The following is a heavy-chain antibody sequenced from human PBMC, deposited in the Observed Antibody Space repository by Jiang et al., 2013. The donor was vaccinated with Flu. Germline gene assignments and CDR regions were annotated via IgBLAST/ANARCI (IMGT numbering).Heavy chain of an antibody. CDR3: AGTRDGNFHWDY. V-gene: IGHV5-51*01. Sequence: GAEVKKPGECLKISCKGSAYSFTNYWIGWVRQMPGKGLEWMGIIFLSDSNTKYSPSFEGQVTISADRSISTAYLQWSGLEASDTAMYYCAGTRDGNFHWDYWGQGTLVTVAS. J-gene: IGHJ4*02. CDR2: IFLSDSNT. CDR1: AYSFTNYW. D-gene: IGHD1-1*01.